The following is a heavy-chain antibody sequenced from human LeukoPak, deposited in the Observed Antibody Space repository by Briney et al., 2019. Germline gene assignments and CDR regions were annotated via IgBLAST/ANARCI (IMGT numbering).Heavy chain of an antibody. CDR1: GFTFSSYW. Sequence: PGGSLRLSCAASGFTFSSYWMSWVRQAPGKGLEWVANIKQDGSEKYFVDSVKGRFTISRDNAKNSLYLQMNSLRAEDTAVYYCARVRDGRGATDSLDVWGKGTTVTVSS. CDR3: ARVRDGRGATDSLDV. CDR2: IKQDGSEK. D-gene: IGHD1-26*01. V-gene: IGHV3-7*01. J-gene: IGHJ6*04.